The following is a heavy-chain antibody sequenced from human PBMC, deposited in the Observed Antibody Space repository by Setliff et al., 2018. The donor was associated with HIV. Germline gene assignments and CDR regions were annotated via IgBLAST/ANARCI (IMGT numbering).Heavy chain of an antibody. V-gene: IGHV1-8*02. D-gene: IGHD2-15*01. CDR1: GYTFTSYD. CDR2: MNPNSGNT. Sequence: WASVKVSCKASGYTFTSYDINWVRQGTGQGLEWMGWMNPNSGNTGYAQKFQGRVTMTRNTSISTAYMELSSLRSEDTAVYYCARSLTGGAATRAFDIWGQGTMVTVSS. J-gene: IGHJ3*02. CDR3: ARSLTGGAATRAFDI.